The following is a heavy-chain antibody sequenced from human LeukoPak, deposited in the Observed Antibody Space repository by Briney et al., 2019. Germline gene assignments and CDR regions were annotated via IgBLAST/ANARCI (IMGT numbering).Heavy chain of an antibody. CDR1: GFTFSSYG. V-gene: IGHV3-30*02. J-gene: IGHJ5*02. CDR3: AKDPAIFGVVTNWFDP. CDR2: IRYDGSNK. D-gene: IGHD3-3*01. Sequence: GGSLRLSCAASGFTFSSYGMHWVRQAPGKGLEWVAFIRYDGSNKYYAHSVKGRFTISRDNSKNTLYLQMNSLRAEDTAVYYRAKDPAIFGVVTNWFDPWGQGTLVTVSS.